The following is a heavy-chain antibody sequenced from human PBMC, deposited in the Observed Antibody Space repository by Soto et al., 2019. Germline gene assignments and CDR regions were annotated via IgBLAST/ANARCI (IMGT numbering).Heavy chain of an antibody. D-gene: IGHD3-22*01. CDR3: ARSNSGYYKWFDP. CDR2: IYYSGST. J-gene: IGHJ5*02. CDR1: GRSISSGDYY. V-gene: IGHV4-31*03. Sequence: PSETLSLTCSVSGRSISSGDYYWSWIRQHPGKGLEWIGYIYYSGSTYYNPSLKSRVTISVDTSKNQFSLKLSSVTAADTAVYYCARSNSGYYKWFDPWGQGTLVTVSS.